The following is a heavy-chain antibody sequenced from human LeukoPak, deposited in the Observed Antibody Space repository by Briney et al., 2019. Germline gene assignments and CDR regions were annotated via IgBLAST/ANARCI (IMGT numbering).Heavy chain of an antibody. CDR1: EFTFSDYY. V-gene: IGHV4-39*01. CDR3: ARLVPAEWFGELLGEYFDY. CDR2: IYYSGST. Sequence: GSLRLSCAASEFTFSDYYMSWIRQAPGKGLEWIGSIYYSGSTYYNPSLKSRVTISVDTSKNQFSLKLSSVTAADTAVYYCARLVPAEWFGELLGEYFDYWGQGTLVTVSS. D-gene: IGHD3-10*01. J-gene: IGHJ4*02.